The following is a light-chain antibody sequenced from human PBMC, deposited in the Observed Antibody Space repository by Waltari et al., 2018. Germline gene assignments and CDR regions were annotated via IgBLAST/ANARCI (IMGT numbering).Light chain of an antibody. J-gene: IGKJ2*01. CDR3: QQYGRSPYT. Sequence: EIVLTQSPGTLSLSPGERATLSCRASQSLSSTYLAWYQQKPGQAPRLLISGASSRATGIPDMFSGSGSATDFTLSISRLEPDDSAVYYCQQYGRSPYTFGQGTKLEIK. CDR1: QSLSSTY. V-gene: IGKV3-20*01. CDR2: GAS.